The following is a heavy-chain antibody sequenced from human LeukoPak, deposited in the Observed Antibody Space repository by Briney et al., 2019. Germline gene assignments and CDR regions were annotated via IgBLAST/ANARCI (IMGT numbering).Heavy chain of an antibody. Sequence: GGSLRLSCAASGFTFSSYAMSWVRQAPGGGLEWVSSISSSGVSTYYADSVKGRFTISRDNSENTLFLQMNSLRAEDTAVYYCAKRERGLSYRDAFDTWGQGTLVTVSS. CDR1: GFTFSSYA. D-gene: IGHD5-18*01. CDR2: ISSSGVST. CDR3: AKRERGLSYRDAFDT. J-gene: IGHJ3*02. V-gene: IGHV3-23*01.